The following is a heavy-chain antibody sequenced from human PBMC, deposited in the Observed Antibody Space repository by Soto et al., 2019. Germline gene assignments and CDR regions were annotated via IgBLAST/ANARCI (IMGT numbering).Heavy chain of an antibody. CDR3: XXXXATSLRXXXFDL. J-gene: IGHJ2*01. CDR1: GGTFSSYT. CDR2: IIPILGIA. V-gene: IGHV1-69*02. Sequence: QVQLVQSGAEVKKPGSSVKVSCKASGGTFSSYTISWVRQAPGQGLEWMGRIIPILGIANYAQKFQGIVTITADKXXXXXXXXXXXXXXXXXXXXXXXXXXATSLRXXXFDLWGRGTLVTVSS. D-gene: IGHD5-12*01.